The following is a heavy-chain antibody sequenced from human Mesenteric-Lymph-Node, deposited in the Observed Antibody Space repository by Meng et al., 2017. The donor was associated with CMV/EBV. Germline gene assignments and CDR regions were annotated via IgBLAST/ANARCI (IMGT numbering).Heavy chain of an antibody. D-gene: IGHD3-10*01. CDR2: VYYSGST. CDR1: NGSINSYY. V-gene: IGHV4-59*01. CDR3: ARGESMVLGASYYLDY. Sequence: SETLSLTCTVSNGSINSYYWSWIRQPPGKGLEWIGYVYYSGSTNYNPSLRSRVTISVDTSKNYFSLELSSVTATDTAVYYCARGESMVLGASYYLDYWGQGTLVTVSS. J-gene: IGHJ4*02.